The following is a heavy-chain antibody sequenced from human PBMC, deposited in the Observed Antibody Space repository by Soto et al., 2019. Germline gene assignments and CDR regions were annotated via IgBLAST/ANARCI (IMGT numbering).Heavy chain of an antibody. D-gene: IGHD2-2*01. CDR1: GGTFSSYA. CDR3: ASPPSHYCSSTSCYVGWNYFDY. J-gene: IGHJ4*02. V-gene: IGHV1-69*13. Sequence: ASVKVSCKASGGTFSSYAIIWVRQAPGQGLEWMGGIIPIFGTANYAQKLQGRVTITADESTSTAYMELSSLRSEDTAVYYCASPPSHYCSSTSCYVGWNYFDYWGQGTLVTVSS. CDR2: IIPIFGTA.